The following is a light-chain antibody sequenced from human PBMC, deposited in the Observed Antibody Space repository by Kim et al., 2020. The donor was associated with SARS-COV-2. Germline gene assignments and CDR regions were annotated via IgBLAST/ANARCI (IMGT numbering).Light chain of an antibody. CDR3: LQHSTYPIT. Sequence: SVGDRVTIPFRASQDIRNDLGWYQQNPGRAPKRLIYGASSLQSGVPSRFSGSGSGTEFTLTISSVQPEDFATYFCLQHSTYPITFGQGTRLEIK. CDR2: GAS. J-gene: IGKJ5*01. CDR1: QDIRND. V-gene: IGKV1-17*01.